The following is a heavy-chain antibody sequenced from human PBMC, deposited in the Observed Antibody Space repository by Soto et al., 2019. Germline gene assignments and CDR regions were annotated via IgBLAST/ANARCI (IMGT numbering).Heavy chain of an antibody. CDR1: GFSLSTSGVG. CDR2: IYWDDDK. V-gene: IGHV2-5*02. CDR3: AYSGVGVWGNGYGCFDS. D-gene: IGHD5-18*01. J-gene: IGHJ4*02. Sequence: SGPTLVNPTETLTLTCTFSGFSLSTSGVGVGWIRQPPGKALEWLALIYWDDDKRYKTSLKTRLTITKDTSKNQVGLTMTNMDPVDTATYLCAYSGVGVWGNGYGCFDSWGQGTLVTVSS.